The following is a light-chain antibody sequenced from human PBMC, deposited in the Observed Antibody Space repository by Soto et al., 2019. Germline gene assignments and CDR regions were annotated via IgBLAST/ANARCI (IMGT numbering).Light chain of an antibody. CDR3: QQYRNWPVT. CDR1: QSLSSN. V-gene: IGKV3-15*01. Sequence: EIVMTQSPATLSVSPGERATLSCRASQSLSSNLAWYQQKLGQAPRLLIYAASTRATGIPARFSGSESGTEFTLTISSLQSEDFAIYYCQQYRNWPVTFGGGTKGEI. CDR2: AAS. J-gene: IGKJ4*01.